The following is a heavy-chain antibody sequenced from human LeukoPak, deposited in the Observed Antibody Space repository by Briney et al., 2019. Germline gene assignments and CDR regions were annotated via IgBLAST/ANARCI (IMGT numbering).Heavy chain of an antibody. CDR2: IFPSGGEI. CDR3: ARDSSDFSF. J-gene: IGHJ4*02. CDR1: GFTFSTFA. V-gene: IGHV3-23*01. Sequence: PGGSLRLSCAASGFTFSTFAMIWVRQPPGKGLEWVSSIFPSGGEIHYADSVRGRFTISRDNSKSTLSLQMNSLRAEDTAVYFCARDSSDFSFWGQGTLVTVSS. D-gene: IGHD3/OR15-3a*01.